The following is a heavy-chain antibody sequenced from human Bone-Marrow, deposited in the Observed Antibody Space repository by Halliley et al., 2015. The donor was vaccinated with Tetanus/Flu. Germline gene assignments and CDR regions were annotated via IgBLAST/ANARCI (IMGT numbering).Heavy chain of an antibody. CDR1: GFTFSNYA. Sequence: SLRLSCVASGFTFSNYAMTWVRQVPGKWLEWVSAISGSGQSAYYADSVKGRFTMSRDNSKNTMYLQMNSLRAEDTAIYYCGKAKIVAPRSAFDIWGQGTRVTVSS. CDR3: GKAKIVAPRSAFDI. CDR2: ISGSGQSA. V-gene: IGHV3-23*01. J-gene: IGHJ3*02. D-gene: IGHD5-12*01.